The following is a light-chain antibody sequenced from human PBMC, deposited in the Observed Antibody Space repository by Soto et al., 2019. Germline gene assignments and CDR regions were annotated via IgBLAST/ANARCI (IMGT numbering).Light chain of an antibody. CDR1: QGITSY. Sequence: AIRMTQSPSSLPASTGERVTITCRASQGITSYLAWYQQKPGKAPKVLIHNAFALQGGVPSRFSGSGSGTDFTLTISSLQSEDVATYYCQQYYTFPWTFGEGTKVEMK. J-gene: IGKJ1*01. CDR3: QQYYTFPWT. CDR2: NAF. V-gene: IGKV1-8*01.